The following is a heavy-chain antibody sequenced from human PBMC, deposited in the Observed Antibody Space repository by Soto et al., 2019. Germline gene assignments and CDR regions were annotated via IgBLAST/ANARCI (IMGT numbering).Heavy chain of an antibody. Sequence: SETLSLTCAVYGGSFSGYYWSWIRQPPGKGLEWIGEINHSGSTNYNPSLKSRVTITRDTSASTAYMELSSLRSEDTAVYYCARSLYDILTGSVYNWFDPWGQGTLVTVSS. V-gene: IGHV4-34*01. CDR1: GGSFSGYY. CDR3: ARSLYDILTGSVYNWFDP. J-gene: IGHJ5*02. CDR2: INHSGST. D-gene: IGHD3-9*01.